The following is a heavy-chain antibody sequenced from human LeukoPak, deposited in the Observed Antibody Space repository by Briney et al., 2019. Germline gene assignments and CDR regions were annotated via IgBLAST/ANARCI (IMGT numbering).Heavy chain of an antibody. Sequence: ASVKVSCKASGYTFTSYYMHWVRQAPGQGLEWMGIINPSGGSTSYAQKFQGRVTMTRDTSTSTVYMVLSSLRSEDTAVYYCARDRVVAGNFGAFDIWGRGTMVTVSS. CDR2: INPSGGST. CDR3: ARDRVVAGNFGAFDI. J-gene: IGHJ3*02. V-gene: IGHV1-46*01. CDR1: GYTFTSYY. D-gene: IGHD6-19*01.